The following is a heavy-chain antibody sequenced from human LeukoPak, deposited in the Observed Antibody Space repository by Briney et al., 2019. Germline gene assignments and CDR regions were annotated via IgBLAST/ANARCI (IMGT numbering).Heavy chain of an antibody. D-gene: IGHD1-1*01. CDR3: ASQRSGGFDI. Sequence: SETLSLTCAVYGGSFSDYYWSWIRQPTGKGLEWIGEINHSGSTNYNPSLKSRVTVSVDPSKNQFSLKLSSVTAADTAVFYCASQRSGGFDIWGQGTMVTVSS. CDR2: INHSGST. V-gene: IGHV4-34*01. J-gene: IGHJ3*02. CDR1: GGSFSDYY.